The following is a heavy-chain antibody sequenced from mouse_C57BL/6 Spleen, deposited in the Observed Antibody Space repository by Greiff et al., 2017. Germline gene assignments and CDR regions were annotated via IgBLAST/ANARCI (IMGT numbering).Heavy chain of an antibody. V-gene: IGHV1-9*01. D-gene: IGHD2-2*01. J-gene: IGHJ4*01. CDR2: ILPGSGST. CDR1: GYTFTGYW. CDR3: ARRGGWLQRGYYAMEY. Sequence: VKLQESGAELMKPGASVKLSCKATGYTFTGYWIEWVKQRPGHGLEWIGEILPGSGSTNYNEKFKGKATCTADTSSNTAYMQLSSLTTEDSAICYWARRGGWLQRGYYAMEYWGQGASVTVSS.